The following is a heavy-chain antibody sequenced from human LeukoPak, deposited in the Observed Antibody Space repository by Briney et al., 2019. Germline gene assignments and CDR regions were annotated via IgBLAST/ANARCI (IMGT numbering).Heavy chain of an antibody. Sequence: GGSLRLSCAASGFNFSTHGMYWVRQAPGKGLEWVALIWFDGSNQYHADSVKGRFTISRDNSKNTLYLQMNSLRVEDTALYYCARDRDRQYDSGSFPPLFDPWGQGIVVTVSS. D-gene: IGHD3-10*01. CDR2: IWFDGSNQ. J-gene: IGHJ5*02. CDR3: ARDRDRQYDSGSFPPLFDP. CDR1: GFNFSTHG. V-gene: IGHV3-33*01.